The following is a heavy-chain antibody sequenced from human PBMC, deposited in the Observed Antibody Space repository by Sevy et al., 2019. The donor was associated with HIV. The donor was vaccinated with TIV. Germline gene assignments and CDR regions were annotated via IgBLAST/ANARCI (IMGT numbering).Heavy chain of an antibody. Sequence: GGSLRLSCAASGFTFSSYAMTWVRQAPGKGLEWVSAISGSGGSTYYADSVKGRFTISRDNSENTLYLQMNSLRAGDTAVYYCVKESPMVRGVYFDYWGQGTLVTVSS. V-gene: IGHV3-23*01. J-gene: IGHJ4*02. D-gene: IGHD3-10*01. CDR3: VKESPMVRGVYFDY. CDR2: ISGSGGST. CDR1: GFTFSSYA.